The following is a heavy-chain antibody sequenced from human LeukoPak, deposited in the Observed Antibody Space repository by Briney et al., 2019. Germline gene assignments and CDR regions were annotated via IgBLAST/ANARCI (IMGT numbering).Heavy chain of an antibody. J-gene: IGHJ2*01. Sequence: PSETLSLTCTVSGGSISSSSYYWGWIRQPPGKGLEWIGSIYYSGSTNYNPSLKSRVTISVDTSKNQFSLKLSSVTAADTAVYYCARAHGDYDWDWYFDLWGRGTLVTVSS. V-gene: IGHV4-39*07. CDR3: ARAHGDYDWDWYFDL. CDR2: IYYSGST. D-gene: IGHD4-17*01. CDR1: GGSISSSSYY.